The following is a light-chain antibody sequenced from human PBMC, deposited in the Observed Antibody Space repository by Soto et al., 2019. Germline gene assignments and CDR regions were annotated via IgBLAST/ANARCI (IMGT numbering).Light chain of an antibody. Sequence: EIVLTQSPATLSLSPGERATLSYWASQSVSSDLAWYQQKPGQAPRLLIYDASNRATGIPARFSGSGSGTDFTLTISSLEAEDFAVYYCQQRSNWPPITFGQGTRLEIK. V-gene: IGKV3-11*01. CDR2: DAS. CDR3: QQRSNWPPIT. CDR1: QSVSSD. J-gene: IGKJ5*01.